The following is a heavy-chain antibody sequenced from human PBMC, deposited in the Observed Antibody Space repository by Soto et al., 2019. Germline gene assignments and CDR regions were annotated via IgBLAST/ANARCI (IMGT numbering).Heavy chain of an antibody. J-gene: IGHJ5*02. D-gene: IGHD2-15*01. CDR3: ASRPVGYCSDSKCSPS. CDR2: FDPEDGET. V-gene: IGHV1-24*01. Sequence: ASVKVSCKVSGFTLKELAIHWVRQAPGKGLEWMGGFDPEDGETNYAQKFQGRVTMTADTSTDTAYMELSSLRSEDTAVFYCASRPVGYCSDSKCSPSWGQGTPVTVSS. CDR1: GFTLKELA.